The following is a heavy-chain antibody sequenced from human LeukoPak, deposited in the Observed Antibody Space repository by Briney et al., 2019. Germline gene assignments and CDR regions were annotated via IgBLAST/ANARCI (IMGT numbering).Heavy chain of an antibody. D-gene: IGHD5-18*01. Sequence: PSETLSLTCIVSGGSIRNYYWNWIRQSPGKGLEWIGFIHYSGSTYYRPTLKSRVTMSVDTSKNQFSLKLTPVTAADTAVYYCARGGDSSGYLNHYYYGMDVWGQGTTVTVSS. CDR2: IHYSGST. CDR1: GGSIRNYY. J-gene: IGHJ6*02. V-gene: IGHV4-59*01. CDR3: ARGGDSSGYLNHYYYGMDV.